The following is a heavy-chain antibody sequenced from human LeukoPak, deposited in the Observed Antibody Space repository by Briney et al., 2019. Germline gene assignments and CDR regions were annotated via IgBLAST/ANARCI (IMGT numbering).Heavy chain of an antibody. Sequence: PGGSLRLSCAASGFTFDDYAMHWVRQAPGKGLEWVSGISWNSGSIGYADSVKGRFTISRDNAKNSLYLQMNSLRAEDTALYYCAKVGGSGWSLAEYFQHWGQGTLVTVSS. D-gene: IGHD6-19*01. V-gene: IGHV3-9*01. J-gene: IGHJ1*01. CDR1: GFTFDDYA. CDR3: AKVGGSGWSLAEYFQH. CDR2: ISWNSGSI.